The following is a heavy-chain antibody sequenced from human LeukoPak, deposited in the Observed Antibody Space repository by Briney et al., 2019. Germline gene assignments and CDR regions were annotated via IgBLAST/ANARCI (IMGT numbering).Heavy chain of an antibody. CDR2: IYYGGST. J-gene: IGHJ4*02. CDR1: GVSISSSSYY. D-gene: IGHD1-26*01. CDR3: ARHRGPIVGATHFDY. V-gene: IGHV4-39*01. Sequence: SETLSLTCTVSGVSISSSSYYWGWIRQPPGKGLEWIGSIYYGGSTYYNPSLKSRVTISVDTSKNQFSLKLSSVTAADTAVYYCARHRGPIVGATHFDYWGQGTLVTVSS.